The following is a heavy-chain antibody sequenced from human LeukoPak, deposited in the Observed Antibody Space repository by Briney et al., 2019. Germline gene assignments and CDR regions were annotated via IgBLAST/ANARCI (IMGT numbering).Heavy chain of an antibody. V-gene: IGHV4-59*01. Sequence: SETLSLTCTVSGGSISRYYWSRIRQPPGKGLEWIGYIYYSGSTNYNPSLKSRVTISVDTSKNQFSLKLSSVTAADTAVYYCARVTGGDYVDYWGQGTLVTVSS. CDR3: ARVTGGDYVDY. D-gene: IGHD1-14*01. CDR2: IYYSGST. CDR1: GGSISRYY. J-gene: IGHJ4*02.